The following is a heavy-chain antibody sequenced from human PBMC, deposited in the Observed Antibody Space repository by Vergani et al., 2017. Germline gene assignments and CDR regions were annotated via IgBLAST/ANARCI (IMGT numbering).Heavy chain of an antibody. CDR3: ARGIAAADTYYYYGMDV. V-gene: IGHV4-4*07. J-gene: IGHJ6*02. CDR2: IYTSGST. Sequence: QVQLQESGPGLVKPSETLSLTCTVSGGSISSYYWSWIRQPAGKGLEWIGRIYTSGSTNYNPSLKSRVTMSVDTSKNHFSLKLSSVTAADTAVYYCARGIAAADTYYYYGMDVWGQGTTVTVSS. CDR1: GGSISSYY. D-gene: IGHD6-13*01.